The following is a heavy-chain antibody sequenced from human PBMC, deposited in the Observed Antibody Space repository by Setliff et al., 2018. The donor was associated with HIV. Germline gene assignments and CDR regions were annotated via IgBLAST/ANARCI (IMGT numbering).Heavy chain of an antibody. V-gene: IGHV1-18*01. Sequence: RASVKVSCKASGYTFNSYGITWVRQAPGQGLEWMGWISAYNGNTNYAQKLQGRVNMTTDTSTSTAYMELRSLRSDDTAVYYCARDYDFWSGWKAFDIWGQGTMVTVSS. CDR3: ARDYDFWSGWKAFDI. CDR1: GYTFNSYG. CDR2: ISAYNGNT. D-gene: IGHD3-3*01. J-gene: IGHJ3*02.